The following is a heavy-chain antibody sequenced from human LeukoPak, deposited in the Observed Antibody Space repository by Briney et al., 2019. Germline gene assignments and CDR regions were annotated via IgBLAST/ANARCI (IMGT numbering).Heavy chain of an antibody. J-gene: IGHJ6*03. D-gene: IGHD3-10*02. CDR3: ARATMFWYMDV. Sequence: GGSLRLSCAASGFTVSSNYMSWVRQAPGKGLEWVSVIYSGGSTYYADSVKGRFTISRDNPKNPLYLQMNSLRAEDTAVYYCARATMFWYMDVWGKGTTVTVSS. CDR2: IYSGGST. CDR1: GFTVSSNY. V-gene: IGHV3-53*01.